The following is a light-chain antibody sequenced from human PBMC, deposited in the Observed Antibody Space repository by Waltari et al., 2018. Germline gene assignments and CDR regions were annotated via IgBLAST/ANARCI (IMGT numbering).Light chain of an antibody. CDR2: KNE. Sequence: QSVLPQPPSGSGTPCQRVTISCSGTGSNIGVNSVTRYHQLTGAAPKLLIYKNEQRPSGVPDRFSGSRSGTSASLAISGLQSEDEADFYCATWDDTFNGPVFGGGTKLTVL. J-gene: IGLJ3*02. CDR3: ATWDDTFNGPV. V-gene: IGLV1-44*01. CDR1: GSNIGVNS.